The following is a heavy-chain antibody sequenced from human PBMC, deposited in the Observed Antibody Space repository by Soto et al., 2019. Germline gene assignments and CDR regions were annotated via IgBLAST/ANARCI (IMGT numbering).Heavy chain of an antibody. V-gene: IGHV3-20*01. CDR3: ARAIRSMSTTPNDY. CDR1: GFTFDDYG. Sequence: ESGGGVVRPGGSLRLSCEVSGFTFDDYGMSWVRQVPGKGLEWVSGINWNGDRIEYADSVKGRFTISRDNAKNSVYLQMNSLRAEDTALYHCARAIRSMSTTPNDYWGQGTQVTVSS. J-gene: IGHJ4*02. D-gene: IGHD5-12*01. CDR2: INWNGDRI.